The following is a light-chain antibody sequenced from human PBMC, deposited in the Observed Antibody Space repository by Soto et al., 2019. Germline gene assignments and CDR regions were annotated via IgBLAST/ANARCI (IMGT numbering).Light chain of an antibody. J-gene: IGKJ1*01. V-gene: IGKV3-15*01. CDR3: QQYHYWLWT. CDR2: SAS. Sequence: EILMTQSPATLSVSPGERATLSCRASQSVSSNLAWYQQKPGQAPRLLIYSASTRATGIPARFSGSGSGTEFTLIISSLQSEDSAVFYCQQYHYWLWTFGQGTKVDIK. CDR1: QSVSSN.